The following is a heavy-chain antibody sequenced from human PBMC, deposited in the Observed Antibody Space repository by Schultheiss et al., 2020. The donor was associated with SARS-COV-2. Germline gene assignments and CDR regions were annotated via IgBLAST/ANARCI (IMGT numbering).Heavy chain of an antibody. Sequence: SETLSLTCADYGGSFSGYYWSWIRQPPGKGLEWIGEINHSGSANHNPSLKSRVTISVDTSRNQFSLKVNSATAADTAVYYCARSGRYFQHWAQGTLVTVSS. J-gene: IGHJ1*01. CDR1: GGSFSGYY. CDR2: INHSGSA. D-gene: IGHD1-1*01. V-gene: IGHV4-34*01. CDR3: ARSGRYFQH.